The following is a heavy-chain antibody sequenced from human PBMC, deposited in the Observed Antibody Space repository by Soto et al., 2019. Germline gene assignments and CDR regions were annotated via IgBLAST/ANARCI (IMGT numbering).Heavy chain of an antibody. J-gene: IGHJ4*02. Sequence: GGSLRLSCAASGFTVSSNDMSWVRQAPGKGLVWVSRINSDGSSTSYADSVKGRFTISRDNAKNTLYLQMNSLRAEDTAVYYCARDYATMIVVNNFDYWGQGTLVTVSS. CDR2: INSDGSST. CDR1: GFTVSSND. D-gene: IGHD3-22*01. CDR3: ARDYATMIVVNNFDY. V-gene: IGHV3-74*01.